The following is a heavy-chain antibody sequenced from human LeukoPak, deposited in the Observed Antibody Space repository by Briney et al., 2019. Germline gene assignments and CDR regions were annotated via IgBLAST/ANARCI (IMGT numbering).Heavy chain of an antibody. D-gene: IGHD3-22*01. CDR2: MYYSGNT. J-gene: IGHJ5*02. CDR3: ARAVDYDSRHDWFDP. CDR1: GGSISSGGYY. V-gene: IGHV4-31*03. Sequence: SQTLSLTCTVSGGSISSGGYYWIWIRPHPGKGLEWIAYMYYSGNTYYNPSLKSRVTITVDTSKNQFSLKLSSVSDADTAVYYCARAVDYDSRHDWFDPWGQGTLVTVSS.